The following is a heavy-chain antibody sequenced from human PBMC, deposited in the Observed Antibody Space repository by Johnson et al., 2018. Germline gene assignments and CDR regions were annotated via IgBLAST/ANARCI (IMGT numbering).Heavy chain of an antibody. CDR2: ISGSGGIT. V-gene: IGHV3-23*04. J-gene: IGHJ6*02. Sequence: VQLVQSGGGLVQPGGSLRLSCAASGFTFSSYAMTWVRQAPGKGLEWVSSISGSGGITYYADPVKGQFTIPRDNSKNMLYLEMNSRRAEDTAVYYCVKAGWSGSYYSHYGMDVWGQGTTVTVSS. CDR3: VKAGWSGSYYSHYGMDV. CDR1: GFTFSSYA. D-gene: IGHD3-3*01.